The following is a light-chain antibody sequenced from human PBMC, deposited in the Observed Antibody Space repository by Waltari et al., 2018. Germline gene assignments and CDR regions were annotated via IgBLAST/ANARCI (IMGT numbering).Light chain of an antibody. CDR3: QQYSSSVMYT. V-gene: IGKV3-20*01. J-gene: IGKJ2*01. CDR2: AAS. CDR1: QSLSRSR. Sequence: EFVLTQSPDTLSLSPGGRAPLSCRASQSLSRSRLAWYQQKPGQAPRLLIYAASSRATGIPDRFSGSGSGTDFSLTISRVEPEDVAVYYCQQYSSSVMYTFGQGTKLEIQ.